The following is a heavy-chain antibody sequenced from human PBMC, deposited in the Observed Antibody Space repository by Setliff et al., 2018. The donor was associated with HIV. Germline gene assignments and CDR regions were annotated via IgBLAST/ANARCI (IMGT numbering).Heavy chain of an antibody. Sequence: GESPKISCAASGFTFSNYDMSWVRQAPEKGLEWVSGISDSGGKTYYTDSVKGRFTISRDNSKNTLYLQMNSLRVEDTAVYYCAKEYSASSEDPWGQGTLVTVSS. D-gene: IGHD5-12*01. V-gene: IGHV3-23*01. CDR1: GFTFSNYD. CDR2: ISDSGGKT. CDR3: AKEYSASSEDP. J-gene: IGHJ5*01.